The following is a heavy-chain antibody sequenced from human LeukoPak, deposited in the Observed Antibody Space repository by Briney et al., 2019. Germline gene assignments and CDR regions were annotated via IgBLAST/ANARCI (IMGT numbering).Heavy chain of an antibody. Sequence: GASVKVSCKASGYTFTGYYMHWVRQAPGQGLEWMGWINPNSGGTNYAQKFQGRVTMTRGTSISTAYMELSRLRSDDTAVYYCARVYCSSTSCYTVFDYWGQGTLVTVSS. J-gene: IGHJ4*02. D-gene: IGHD2-2*02. CDR2: INPNSGGT. CDR3: ARVYCSSTSCYTVFDY. CDR1: GYTFTGYY. V-gene: IGHV1-2*02.